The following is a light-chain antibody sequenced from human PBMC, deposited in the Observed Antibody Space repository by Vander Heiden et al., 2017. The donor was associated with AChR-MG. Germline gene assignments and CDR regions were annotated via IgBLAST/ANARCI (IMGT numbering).Light chain of an antibody. Sequence: QSALTQPPSAAGSPGQSVTISCTGRSSDVGAYTYVSWYQQYPGRAPRIMIYEVSKRPSGVPDRFSGSRSGNTASLTVSGLQAEDEANYYCTSYAGSNTFIFGGGTKLTVL. CDR2: EVS. CDR3: TSYAGSNTFI. V-gene: IGLV2-8*01. J-gene: IGLJ2*01. CDR1: SSDVGAYTY.